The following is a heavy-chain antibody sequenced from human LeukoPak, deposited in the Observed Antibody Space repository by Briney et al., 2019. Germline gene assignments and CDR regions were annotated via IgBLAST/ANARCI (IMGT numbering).Heavy chain of an antibody. Sequence: ASVKVSCKASGYTFTGYYMHWLRQAPGQGLEWMGGINPNSGGTNYAQKFQGRVTMTRDTSISTAYMELSRLRSDDTAVYYCAREALRYFDWLLPFYGMDVWGQGTTVTVSS. J-gene: IGHJ6*02. D-gene: IGHD3-9*01. CDR1: GYTFTGYY. CDR2: INPNSGGT. V-gene: IGHV1-2*02. CDR3: AREALRYFDWLLPFYGMDV.